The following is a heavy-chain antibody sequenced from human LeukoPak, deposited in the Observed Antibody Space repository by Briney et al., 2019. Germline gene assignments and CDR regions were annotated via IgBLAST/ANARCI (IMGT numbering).Heavy chain of an antibody. J-gene: IGHJ4*02. CDR3: ARSGGDSSSWYFDY. CDR2: ISGSGGST. CDR1: GFTFSSYG. D-gene: IGHD6-13*01. Sequence: PGGSLRLSCAASGFTFSSYGMSWVRQAPGKGLEWVSHISGSGGSTYYADSVKGRFTISRDNSKNTLYLQMNSLRAEDTAVYYCARSGGDSSSWYFDYWGQGTLVTVSS. V-gene: IGHV3-23*01.